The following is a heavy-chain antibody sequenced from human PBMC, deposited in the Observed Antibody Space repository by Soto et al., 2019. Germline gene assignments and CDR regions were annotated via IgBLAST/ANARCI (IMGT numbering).Heavy chain of an antibody. J-gene: IGHJ6*02. Sequence: ESLKISGKGSGYSFTSYWIGWVRQMPGKGLEWMGIIYPGDSDTRYSPSFQGQVTISADKSISTAYLQWSSLKASDTAMYYCARRGLFGSVSYYLPPDYYYVMYGWGQGSTVTGSS. D-gene: IGHD3-10*01. CDR3: ARRGLFGSVSYYLPPDYYYVMYG. CDR2: IYPGDSDT. CDR1: GYSFTSYW. V-gene: IGHV5-51*01.